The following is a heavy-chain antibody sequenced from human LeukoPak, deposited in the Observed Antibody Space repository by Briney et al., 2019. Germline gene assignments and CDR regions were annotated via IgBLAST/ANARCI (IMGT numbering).Heavy chain of an antibody. D-gene: IGHD3-16*01. CDR3: ACKLWGWFDP. J-gene: IGHJ5*02. Sequence: SETLSLTCTVSGDSITSHYWSWLRQPPGKGLEWIGYIYYTGSTYYNPSLKSRVTISVDTSKNQFSLKLSSVTAADTAVYYCACKLWGWFDPWGQGTLVTVSS. CDR1: GDSITSHY. CDR2: IYYTGST. V-gene: IGHV4-59*06.